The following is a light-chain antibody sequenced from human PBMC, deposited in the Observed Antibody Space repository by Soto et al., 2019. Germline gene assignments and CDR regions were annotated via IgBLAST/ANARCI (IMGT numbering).Light chain of an antibody. J-gene: IGKJ1*01. CDR2: KAS. V-gene: IGKV1-5*03. CDR1: QSIGSW. CDR3: QQYNSYPWT. Sequence: DIQMTQSPSTLAASVGDGVTITARASQSIGSWLAWYQQKPGKAPKLLIYKASTLESGVPSNFSGSGSGTEFTLTISSLQPEDFATYYCQQYNSYPWTFGQGTKVDIK.